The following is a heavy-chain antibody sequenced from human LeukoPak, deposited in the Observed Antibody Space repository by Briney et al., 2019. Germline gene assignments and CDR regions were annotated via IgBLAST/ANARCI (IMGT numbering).Heavy chain of an antibody. CDR3: ARGSLPQWLLPMDDAFDI. D-gene: IGHD3-22*01. Sequence: SETLSLTCTVSGGSISSRNYYWAWIRQPPGKGLQWIGSIYYSGSTYYKPSLKSRVTISVDTSKNQFSLKLSSVTAADTAVYYCARGSLPQWLLPMDDAFDIWGQGTMVTVSS. CDR2: IYYSGST. CDR1: GGSISSRNYY. V-gene: IGHV4-39*07. J-gene: IGHJ3*02.